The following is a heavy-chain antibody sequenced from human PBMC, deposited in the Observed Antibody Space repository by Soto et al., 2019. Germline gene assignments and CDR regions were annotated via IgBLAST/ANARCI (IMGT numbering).Heavy chain of an antibody. CDR1: GGTLSSFINYP. V-gene: IGHV1-69*06. Sequence: QMQLVQSGAEVKKPGYSVKVSCKASGGTLSSFINYPINWVRQAPGQGLEWMGGIVPNVGTVNYAQKFQGRVTITADKSTGTAYMELCSLRFEDTAIYYCARRDTSGFLRYFDNWGLGTLVTVSS. CDR3: ARRDTSGFLRYFDN. CDR2: IVPNVGTV. D-gene: IGHD3-3*01. J-gene: IGHJ4*02.